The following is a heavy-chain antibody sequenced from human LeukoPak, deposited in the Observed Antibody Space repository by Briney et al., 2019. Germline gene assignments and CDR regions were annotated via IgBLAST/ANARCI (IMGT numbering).Heavy chain of an antibody. CDR3: ARIRDDDSSGYYYGWFDL. Sequence: ASVKVSCKASGGTFSSYAISWVRQAPGQGLEWMGGIIPIFGTANYAQKFQGRVTITADESTSTAYMELSSLRSEDTAVYYCARIRDDDSSGYYYGWFDLWGQGTLVTVSS. D-gene: IGHD3-22*01. V-gene: IGHV1-69*01. CDR1: GGTFSSYA. J-gene: IGHJ5*02. CDR2: IIPIFGTA.